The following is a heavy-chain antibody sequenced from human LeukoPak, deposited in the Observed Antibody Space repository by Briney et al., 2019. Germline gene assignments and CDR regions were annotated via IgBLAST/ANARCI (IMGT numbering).Heavy chain of an antibody. D-gene: IGHD6-13*01. Sequence: PSETLSLTCAVYGGSFSGYYWSWIRQPPGKGLEWIGEINHSGSTNYNPSLKSRVTISVDTSKNQFSLKLSSVTAADTAVYYCARAYSGSWFNWFDPWGQGTLVTVSS. CDR1: GGSFSGYY. CDR3: ARAYSGSWFNWFDP. J-gene: IGHJ5*02. V-gene: IGHV4-34*01. CDR2: INHSGST.